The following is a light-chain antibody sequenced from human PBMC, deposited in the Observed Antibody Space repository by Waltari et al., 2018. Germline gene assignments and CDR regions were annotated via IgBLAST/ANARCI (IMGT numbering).Light chain of an antibody. V-gene: IGKV1-8*01. CDR2: AAS. Sequence: AIRMTQSPSSFSASTGDRVTITCRASQGISSYLAWYQQKPGKAPKLLSYAASTLQSGVPSRFSGSGSGTDFTLTISCLQSEDFATYYCQQYYSYPRTFGQGTKLEIK. CDR1: QGISSY. CDR3: QQYYSYPRT. J-gene: IGKJ2*01.